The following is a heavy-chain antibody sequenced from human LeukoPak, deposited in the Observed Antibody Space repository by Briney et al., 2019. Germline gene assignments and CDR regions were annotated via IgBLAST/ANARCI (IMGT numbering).Heavy chain of an antibody. CDR1: GGSISSYY. CDR3: ARVRITGTPRAFDI. J-gene: IGHJ3*02. D-gene: IGHD1-20*01. Sequence: SETLSLTCTVSGGSISSYYWSWIRQPAGKGLEWIGRIYTSGSTNYNPSLKSRVTMSVDTSKNQFSLKLSSVTAADTAVYYCARVRITGTPRAFDIWGQGTMVTVSS. CDR2: IYTSGST. V-gene: IGHV4-4*07.